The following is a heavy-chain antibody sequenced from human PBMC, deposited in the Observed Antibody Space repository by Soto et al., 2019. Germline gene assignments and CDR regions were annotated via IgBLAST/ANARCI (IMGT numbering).Heavy chain of an antibody. CDR1: GYSFTSYD. V-gene: IGHV1-8*01. J-gene: IGHJ4*02. D-gene: IGHD3-10*02. CDR2: MNPNSGDT. CDR3: ARATVFGRPVIY. Sequence: QVVQSGAEVKKPGASVKVSCKASGYSFTSYDINWVRQATGQGLEWMGWMNPNSGDTGYAQKFLGRVTMTRNTSINTAYMELSGLRSEDTAVYYCARATVFGRPVIYWGQGTLVIVSS.